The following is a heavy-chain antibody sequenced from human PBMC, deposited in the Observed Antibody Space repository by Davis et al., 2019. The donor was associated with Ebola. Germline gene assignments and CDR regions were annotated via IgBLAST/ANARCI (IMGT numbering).Heavy chain of an antibody. Sequence: PSETLSLTCTVSGGSISSSSYYWGWIRQPPGKGLEWIGSIYYSGSTYYNPSLKSRVTISVDTSKNQFSLKLSSVTAADTAVYYCARVSGQPHYFDYWGQGTLVTVSS. CDR1: GGSISSSSYY. J-gene: IGHJ4*02. D-gene: IGHD1-1*01. CDR2: IYYSGST. V-gene: IGHV4-39*01. CDR3: ARVSGQPHYFDY.